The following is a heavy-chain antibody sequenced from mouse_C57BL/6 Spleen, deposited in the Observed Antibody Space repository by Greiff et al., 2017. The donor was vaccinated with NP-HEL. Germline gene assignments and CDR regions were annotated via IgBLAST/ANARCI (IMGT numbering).Heavy chain of an antibody. CDR1: GFTFSDYG. J-gene: IGHJ4*01. V-gene: IGHV5-17*01. CDR2: ISSGSSTI. Sequence: EVHLVESGGGLVKPGGSLKLSCAASGFTFSDYGMHWVRQAPEKGLEWVAYISSGSSTIYYADTVKGRFTISRDNAKNTLFLQMTSLRSEDTAMYYCARGDYDRYYYAMDYWGQGTSVTVSS. D-gene: IGHD2-4*01. CDR3: ARGDYDRYYYAMDY.